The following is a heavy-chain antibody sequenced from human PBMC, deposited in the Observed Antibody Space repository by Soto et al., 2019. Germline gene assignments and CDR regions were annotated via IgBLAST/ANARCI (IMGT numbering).Heavy chain of an antibody. CDR2: INHSGST. CDR1: GGSFSGYY. V-gene: IGHV4-34*01. CDR3: ARLKRLYYYYGMDV. Sequence: TLSLTCAVYGGSFSGYYWSWIRQPPGKGLEWIGEINHSGSTNYNPSLKSRVTISVDTSKNQFSLKLSSVTAADTAVYYCARLKRLYYYYGMDVWGQGTTVTVSS. J-gene: IGHJ6*02.